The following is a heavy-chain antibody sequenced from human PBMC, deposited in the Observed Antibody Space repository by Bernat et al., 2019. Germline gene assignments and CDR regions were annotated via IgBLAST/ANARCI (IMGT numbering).Heavy chain of an antibody. CDR3: AKDAYYDILTGYETFDP. J-gene: IGHJ5*02. CDR2: ISYDGSNK. V-gene: IGHV3-30*18. D-gene: IGHD3-9*01. CDR1: GFTFSSYG. Sequence: QVQLVESGGGVVQPGRSLRLSCAASGFTFSSYGMHWVRQAPGKGLEWVAVISYDGSNKYYADSVKGRFTISRDNSKNTLYLQMNSLRAEDTAVYYCAKDAYYDILTGYETFDPWGQGTLVTVPS.